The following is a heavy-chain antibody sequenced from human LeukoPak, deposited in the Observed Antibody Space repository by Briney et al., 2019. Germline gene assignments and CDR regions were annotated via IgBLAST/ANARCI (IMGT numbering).Heavy chain of an antibody. CDR2: ISYDGSNK. J-gene: IGHJ4*02. Sequence: GGSLRLSCVSSGFTFRSYGIHWVRQAPGKGLEWVAVISYDGSNKYYADSVKGRFTISRDNSKNTLYLQMNSLRAEDTAVYYCARSQLRYFDWSRGMSSDYWGQGTLVTVSS. V-gene: IGHV3-30*19. CDR1: GFTFRSYG. D-gene: IGHD3-9*01. CDR3: ARSQLRYFDWSRGMSSDY.